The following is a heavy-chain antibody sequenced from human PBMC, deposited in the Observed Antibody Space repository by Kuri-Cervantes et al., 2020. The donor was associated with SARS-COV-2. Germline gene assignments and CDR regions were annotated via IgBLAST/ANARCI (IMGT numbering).Heavy chain of an antibody. D-gene: IGHD1-26*01. J-gene: IGHJ6*02. Sequence: GESLKISCAASGFTFSSSWMHWVCQAPEKGQERVVDIKCDGSEKYYVDSVKGRLTISRDNAKNSLYLQVNSLRAEDMTVYYCVRGGIVLWELSYYYYGMDVWGQGTTVTVSS. CDR1: GFTFSSSW. CDR3: VRGGIVLWELSYYYYGMDV. CDR2: IKCDGSEK. V-gene: IGHV3-52*01.